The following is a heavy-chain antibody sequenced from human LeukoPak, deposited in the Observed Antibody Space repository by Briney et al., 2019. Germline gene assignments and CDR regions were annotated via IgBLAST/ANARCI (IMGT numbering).Heavy chain of an antibody. J-gene: IGHJ4*02. CDR3: ARGTHDCSSTSCYPAARIDY. CDR1: GGSISSYY. D-gene: IGHD2-2*01. CDR2: IYYSGST. V-gene: IGHV4-59*12. Sequence: SETLSLTCTVSGGSISSYYWSWIRQPPGKGLEWIGYIYYSGSTNYNPSLKSRVTISVDTSKNQFSLKLSSVTAADTAVYYCARGTHDCSSTSCYPAARIDYWGQGTLVTVSS.